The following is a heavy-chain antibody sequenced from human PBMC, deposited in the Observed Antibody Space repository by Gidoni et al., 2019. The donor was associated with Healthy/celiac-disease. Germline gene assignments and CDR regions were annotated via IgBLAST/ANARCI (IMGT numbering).Heavy chain of an antibody. D-gene: IGHD3-3*01. CDR2: INTNTGNP. Sequence: GLEWMGWINTNTGNPTYAQGFTGRFVFSLDTSVSTAYLQISSLKAEDTAVYYCARDALRDFKNWFDPWGQGTLVTVSS. CDR3: ARDALRDFKNWFDP. J-gene: IGHJ5*02. V-gene: IGHV7-4-1*02.